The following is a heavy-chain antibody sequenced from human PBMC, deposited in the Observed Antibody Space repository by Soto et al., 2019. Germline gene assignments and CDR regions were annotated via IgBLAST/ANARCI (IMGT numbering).Heavy chain of an antibody. D-gene: IGHD2-21*02. Sequence: VQLVESGGGVVQPGRSLRLSCAASGFTFSSYGMHWVRQAPGKGLEWVAVISYDGSNKYYADSVKGRFTISRDNSKNTLYLQMNSLRAEDTAVYYCASGGNSSYWFDPWGQGTLVTVSS. CDR3: ASGGNSSYWFDP. V-gene: IGHV3-30*03. J-gene: IGHJ5*02. CDR2: ISYDGSNK. CDR1: GFTFSSYG.